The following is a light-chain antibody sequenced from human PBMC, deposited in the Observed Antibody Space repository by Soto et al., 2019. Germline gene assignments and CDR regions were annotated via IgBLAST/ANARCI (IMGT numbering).Light chain of an antibody. V-gene: IGLV4-69*01. CDR1: SGNSSYA. CDR2: LNSDGSH. Sequence: QPVLTQSPSASASLGASVKLTCTLSSGNSSYAIAWHQQQPEKGPRYLMKLNSDGSHSKGDGIPDRFSGSSSGAERYLTISSLQSEDEADYYCQTWGTGIQVFGTGTKVTVL. CDR3: QTWGTGIQV. J-gene: IGLJ1*01.